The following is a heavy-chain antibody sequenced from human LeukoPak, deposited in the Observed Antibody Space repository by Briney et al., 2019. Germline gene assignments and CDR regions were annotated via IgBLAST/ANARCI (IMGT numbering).Heavy chain of an antibody. Sequence: GGSVRLSCEASGFTFSSYAMSWVGQAPGKGREWVSVISGSGDSTYYADSVEGRCTISRDNSKDALYLQMNSLRAEDTAVYYCARVGYSGYDYDYWGKGTLVTVSS. D-gene: IGHD5-12*01. J-gene: IGHJ4*02. CDR2: ISGSGDST. CDR3: ARVGYSGYDYDY. CDR1: GFTFSSYA. V-gene: IGHV3-23*01.